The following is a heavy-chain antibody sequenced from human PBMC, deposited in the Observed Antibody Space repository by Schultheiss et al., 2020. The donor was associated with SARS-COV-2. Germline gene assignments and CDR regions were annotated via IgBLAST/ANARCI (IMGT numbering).Heavy chain of an antibody. D-gene: IGHD3-22*01. CDR2: INPSGGST. CDR3: ARCYYDSSGYYYYFDY. J-gene: IGHJ4*02. Sequence: ASVKVSCKASGYTFTSYYMHWVRQAPGQGLEWMGIINPSGGSTSYAQKFQGRVTMTRDTSISTAYMELSSLRSEDTAVYYCARCYYDSSGYYYYFDYWGQGTLVTVSS. CDR1: GYTFTSYY. V-gene: IGHV1-46*01.